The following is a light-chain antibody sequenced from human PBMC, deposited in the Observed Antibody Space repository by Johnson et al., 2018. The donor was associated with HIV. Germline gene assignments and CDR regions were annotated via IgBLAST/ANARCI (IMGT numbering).Light chain of an antibody. CDR3: GTWDSSLSAYV. CDR2: DTN. CDR1: SSNIGNNY. V-gene: IGLV1-51*01. J-gene: IGLJ1*01. Sequence: SVLTQPPLVSAAPGQKVTISCSGSSSNIGNNYVSWYQQLPGTAPKLLIYDTNKRPSGIPDRFYGSKSGTSATLGITGLQTGDEADYYCGTWDSSLSAYVFGTGTKVTVL.